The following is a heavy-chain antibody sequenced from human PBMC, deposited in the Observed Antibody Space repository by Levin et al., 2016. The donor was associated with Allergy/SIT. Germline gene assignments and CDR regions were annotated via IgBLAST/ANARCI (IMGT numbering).Heavy chain of an antibody. J-gene: IGHJ6*02. CDR1: GFTFSSYW. Sequence: GESLKISCAASGFTFSSYWMSWVRQAPGKGLEWVANIQQDGSEKYYADSVKGRFTVSREDAKNSLFLQMDSLRVEDTAVYYCARVFPFEGMDVWGQGTTVTVSS. CDR2: IQQDGSEK. CDR3: ARVFPFEGMDV. V-gene: IGHV3-7*01.